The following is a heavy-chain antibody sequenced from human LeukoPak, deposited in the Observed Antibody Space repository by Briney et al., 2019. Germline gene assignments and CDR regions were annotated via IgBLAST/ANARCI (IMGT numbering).Heavy chain of an antibody. V-gene: IGHV3-30*18. CDR1: GFTFSSYG. CDR2: ISYDGSNK. D-gene: IGHD5-12*01. J-gene: IGHJ4*02. CDR3: AKALGEDIVATIDY. Sequence: TGGSLRLSCAASGFTFSSYGMHWVRQAPGKGLEWVAVISYDGSNKYYADSVKGRFTISRDNSKNTLYLQMNSLRAEDTAVYYCAKALGEDIVATIDYWGQGTLVTVSS.